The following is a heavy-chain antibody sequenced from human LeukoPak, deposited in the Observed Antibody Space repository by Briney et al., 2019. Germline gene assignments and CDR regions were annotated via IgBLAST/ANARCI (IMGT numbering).Heavy chain of an antibody. V-gene: IGHV1-8*01. D-gene: IGHD5-24*01. J-gene: IGHJ3*02. CDR1: GYTFTSYD. Sequence: ASVKVSCKASGYTFTSYDINWVRQATGQGLEWMGWMNPNSGNTGYAQKFQGRVTMTRNTSISTAYMELSSLRSEDTAVYYCARDRRWLQLLAFDIWGQGTMVTVSS. CDR2: MNPNSGNT. CDR3: ARDRRWLQLLAFDI.